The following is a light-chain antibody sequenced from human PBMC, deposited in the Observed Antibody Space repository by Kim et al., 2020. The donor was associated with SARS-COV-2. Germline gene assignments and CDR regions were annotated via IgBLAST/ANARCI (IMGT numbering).Light chain of an antibody. CDR2: GAS. CDR1: DSVSSSH. V-gene: IGKV3-20*01. J-gene: IGKJ2*01. CDR3: QQYSGASYT. Sequence: PGERATLSCRASDSVSSSHLAWYQQKPGQAPRLLIYGASSRATGIPDRFSGSGSGTDFTLTISRLEPEDFAVYYCQQYSGASYTFGQGTKLEI.